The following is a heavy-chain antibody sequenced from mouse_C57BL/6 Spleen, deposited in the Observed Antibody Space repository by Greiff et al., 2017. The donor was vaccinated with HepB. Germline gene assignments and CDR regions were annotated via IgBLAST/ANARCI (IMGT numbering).Heavy chain of an antibody. CDR1: GYTFTDYE. CDR2: IDPETGGT. V-gene: IGHV1-15*01. J-gene: IGHJ4*01. CDR3: TRAHLLPYAMDY. Sequence: VQLQQSGAELVRPGASVTLSCKASGYTFTDYEMHWVKQTPVHGLEWIGAIDPETGGTAYNQKFKGKAILTADKSSSTAYMELRSLTSEDSAVYYCTRAHLLPYAMDYWGQGTSVTVSS. D-gene: IGHD2-10*01.